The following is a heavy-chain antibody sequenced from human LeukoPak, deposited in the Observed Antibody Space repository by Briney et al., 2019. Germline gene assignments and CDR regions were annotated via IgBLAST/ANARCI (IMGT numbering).Heavy chain of an antibody. CDR2: IRYDGSNK. Sequence: QAGGSLRLSCAASGFTSSSYGMHWVRQAPGKGLEWVAFIRYDGSNKYYADSVKGRFTISRDNSKNTLYLQMNSLRAEDTAVYYCAKDSARWGNYYYYYMDVWGKGTTVTISS. V-gene: IGHV3-30*02. J-gene: IGHJ6*03. CDR1: GFTSSSYG. D-gene: IGHD2-8*02. CDR3: AKDSARWGNYYYYYMDV.